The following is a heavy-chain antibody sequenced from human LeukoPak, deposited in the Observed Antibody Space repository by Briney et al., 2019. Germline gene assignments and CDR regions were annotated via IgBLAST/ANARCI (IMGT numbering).Heavy chain of an antibody. CDR2: INPNSGGT. CDR1: GYTFTSYD. V-gene: IGHV1-2*06. CDR3: AMPGGYYMDV. J-gene: IGHJ6*03. Sequence: ASVKVSCKASGYTFTSYDINWVRQATGQGLEWMGRINPNSGGTNYAQKFQGRVTMTRDTSISTAYMELSRLRSDDTAVYYCAMPGGYYMDVWGKGTTVTVSS. D-gene: IGHD3-16*01.